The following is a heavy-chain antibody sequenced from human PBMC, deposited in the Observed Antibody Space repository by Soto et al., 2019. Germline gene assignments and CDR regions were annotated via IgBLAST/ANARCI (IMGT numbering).Heavy chain of an antibody. Sequence: EVQLVESGGGLVQPGGSLRLSCAASGFTCGPYWMHWVRQVPGKGLVWLSRINSDGSSTNYADSVKGRFTISRDNAKSTLSLQMHSLRAEDTAVYYCASGGSGYYNYWGQGTLVTVSS. CDR3: ASGGSGYYNY. V-gene: IGHV3-74*01. J-gene: IGHJ4*02. CDR1: GFTCGPYW. D-gene: IGHD3-22*01. CDR2: INSDGSST.